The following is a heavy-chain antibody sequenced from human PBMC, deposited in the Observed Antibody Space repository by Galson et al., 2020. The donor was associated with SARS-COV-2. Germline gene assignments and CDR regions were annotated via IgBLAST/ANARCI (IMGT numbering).Heavy chain of an antibody. J-gene: IGHJ6*02. Sequence: ASVKVSCKASGYTFTSYDINWVRQATGQGLVWMGWMNPNSGNTGYAQKFQGRVTMTRNTSISTAYMELSSLRSEDTAVYYCARFGYCSGGSCSNYYYYGMDVWGQGTTVTVAS. D-gene: IGHD2-15*01. CDR2: MNPNSGNT. CDR1: GYTFTSYD. V-gene: IGHV1-8*01. CDR3: ARFGYCSGGSCSNYYYYGMDV.